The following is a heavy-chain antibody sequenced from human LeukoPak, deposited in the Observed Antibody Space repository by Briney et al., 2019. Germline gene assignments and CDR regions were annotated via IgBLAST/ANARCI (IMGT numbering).Heavy chain of an antibody. Sequence: GGSLRLSCAASGFTFSTYGMHWVRQAPGKGLEWMTFIQAGGDEKYYAESVKGRFTVSRDNSKNTLYLQMNSLRAEDTAVYYCARDTPGYGGDDFDYWGQGTLVTVSS. V-gene: IGHV3-30*02. CDR3: ARDTPGYGGDDFDY. J-gene: IGHJ4*02. CDR2: IQAGGDEK. D-gene: IGHD4-23*01. CDR1: GFTFSTYG.